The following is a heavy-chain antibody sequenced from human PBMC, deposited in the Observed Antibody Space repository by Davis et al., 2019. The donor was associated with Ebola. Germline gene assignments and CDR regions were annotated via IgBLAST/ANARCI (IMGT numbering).Heavy chain of an antibody. D-gene: IGHD6-13*01. Sequence: MPSETLSLTCTVSGGSINSYYWSWIRQPPGKGLEWIGYIYYTGSTNYNPSLKSRVTISVDTSKNQFSLKLSSVTAADTAVYYCARVDREGVAASTAWYFDLWGRGTLVTVSS. V-gene: IGHV4-59*01. CDR3: ARVDREGVAASTAWYFDL. J-gene: IGHJ2*01. CDR1: GGSINSYY. CDR2: IYYTGST.